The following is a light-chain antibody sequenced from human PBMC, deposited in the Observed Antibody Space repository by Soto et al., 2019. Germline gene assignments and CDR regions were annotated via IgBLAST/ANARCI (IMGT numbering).Light chain of an antibody. CDR3: QQYDNWPPGT. CDR2: GAS. CDR1: NSISTN. J-gene: IGKJ1*01. V-gene: IGKV3-15*01. Sequence: EVLMTQSPDTLNVSPGERVALSCRASNSISTNLAWYQQKPGQAPRLLIYGASTRATDIPARFSGSGSGTEFTLTITGLQSEDFAVYHCQQYDNWPPGTFGKGTKVDIK.